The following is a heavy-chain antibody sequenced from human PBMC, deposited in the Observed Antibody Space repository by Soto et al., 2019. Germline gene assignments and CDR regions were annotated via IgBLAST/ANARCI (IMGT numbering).Heavy chain of an antibody. Sequence: PSETLSLTCNVSGASISGNYWSWIRQPPGKGLEWIGYIYYSGATNYNPSLRSRVTISADTSKNQISLKLTSPTAADTAVYYCARGVGSSPPRYWGRGTLVTVSS. J-gene: IGHJ4*02. CDR3: ARGVGSSPPRY. CDR2: IYYSGAT. V-gene: IGHV4-59*01. D-gene: IGHD1-26*01. CDR1: GASISGNY.